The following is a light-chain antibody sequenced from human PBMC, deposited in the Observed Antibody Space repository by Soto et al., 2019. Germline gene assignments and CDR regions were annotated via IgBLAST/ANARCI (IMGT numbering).Light chain of an antibody. CDR1: QNINTY. V-gene: IGKV1-39*01. CDR3: QQSYGTPMWT. J-gene: IGKJ1*01. Sequence: DILLTQSPSSLSASVGDRVTIICRASQNINTYLNWYQHKPGKAPKLLIYAASNLQVGVPTRFSGSGSATDFTLTINSLQTEDFATYCCQQSYGTPMWTFGQGTKVEMK. CDR2: AAS.